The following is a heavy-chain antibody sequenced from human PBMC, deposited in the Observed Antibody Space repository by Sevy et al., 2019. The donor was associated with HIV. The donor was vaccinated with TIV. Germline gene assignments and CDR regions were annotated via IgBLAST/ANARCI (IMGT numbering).Heavy chain of an antibody. D-gene: IGHD3-22*01. CDR1: GYTLTELS. CDR3: ATTKDYYDTSGYPFDS. Sequence: ASVKVSCKVSGYTLTELSMHWVRQAPGKGLEWMETFDPEDDEKIYAQKFQGRVTMTEDTSTDTAYMELSRLRSEDTAVYYCATTKDYYDTSGYPFDSWGQGTLVTVSS. J-gene: IGHJ4*02. CDR2: FDPEDDEK. V-gene: IGHV1-24*01.